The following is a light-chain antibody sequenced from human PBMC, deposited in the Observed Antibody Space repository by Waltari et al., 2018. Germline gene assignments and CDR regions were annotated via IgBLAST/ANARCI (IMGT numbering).Light chain of an antibody. Sequence: QSALTQPASVSGSPGQSITISCTGSSSDIGVYDYVSWYQHYPGKDPKLIIYDVNSRPAWVSSRLSGSKSCNTASLTISGLQAEDETDYYCSSYTSSGIYVFGTGTKVTVL. CDR2: DVN. V-gene: IGLV2-14*03. J-gene: IGLJ1*01. CDR1: SSDIGVYDY. CDR3: SSYTSSGIYV.